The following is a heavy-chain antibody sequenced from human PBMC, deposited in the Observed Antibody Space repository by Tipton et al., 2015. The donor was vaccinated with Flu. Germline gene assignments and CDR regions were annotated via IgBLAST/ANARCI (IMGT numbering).Heavy chain of an antibody. CDR3: ARARRFLEWQFYYYYMDV. CDR2: IYSSGST. J-gene: IGHJ6*03. V-gene: IGHV4-4*07. Sequence: TLSLTCAVSGYSISSAYYWSWIRQPAGKGLEWIGRIYSSGSTNYNPALKSRVTMSVDTSKNQFSLNLTSVTAADTAVYFCARARRFLEWQFYYYYMDVWGKGTTVTVSS. CDR1: GYSISSAYY. D-gene: IGHD3-3*01.